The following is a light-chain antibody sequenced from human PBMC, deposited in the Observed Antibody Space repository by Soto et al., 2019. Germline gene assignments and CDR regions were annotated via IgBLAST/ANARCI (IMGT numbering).Light chain of an antibody. CDR2: GAS. Sequence: EIVMPQSPATLYVSPGERATLSCRASQSVSNNLAWYQQKPCQAPRLLIYGASTRATGIPARFSGSGSGTEFTLTISRLQSEDFAVYYCQQYNTWSPLTFGGGTKVETK. V-gene: IGKV3-15*01. CDR3: QQYNTWSPLT. J-gene: IGKJ4*01. CDR1: QSVSNN.